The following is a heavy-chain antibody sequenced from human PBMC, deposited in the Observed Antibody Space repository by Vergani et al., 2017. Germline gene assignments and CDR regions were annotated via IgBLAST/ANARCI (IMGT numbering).Heavy chain of an antibody. Sequence: QVQLVQSGAEMKKPGASVKVSCKASGYTFTSYAMNWVRQAPGQGLEWMGWINTNTGNPTYAQGFTGRFVFSLDTSVSTAYLQISSLKAEDTAVYYCAREGIAVAGTPYYYYYGMDVWGQGTTVTVSS. J-gene: IGHJ6*02. CDR1: GYTFTSYA. D-gene: IGHD6-19*01. V-gene: IGHV7-4-1*02. CDR2: INTNTGNP. CDR3: AREGIAVAGTPYYYYYGMDV.